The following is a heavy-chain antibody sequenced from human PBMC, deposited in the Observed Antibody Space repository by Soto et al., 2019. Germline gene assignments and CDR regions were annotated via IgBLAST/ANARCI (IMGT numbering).Heavy chain of an antibody. J-gene: IGHJ5*02. V-gene: IGHV4-30-2*02. D-gene: IGHD3-16*01. CDR1: GGSISSGGCS. Sequence: MLSHTCAVSGGSISSGGCSWSWIRQPPGKGLEWIGYIYHSGSTYYNPSFKSRVIISVDTSKNQFSVRLSSVTAADTAVYYWARAYYDTKGYSLDPWGLGTLVTVSS. CDR2: IYHSGST. CDR3: ARAYYDTKGYSLDP.